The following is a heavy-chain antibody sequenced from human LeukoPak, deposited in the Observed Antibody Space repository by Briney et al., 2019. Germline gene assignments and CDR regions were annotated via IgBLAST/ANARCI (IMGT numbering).Heavy chain of an antibody. Sequence: PGGSLRLSCAASGFTFSSYSMNWVRQAPGKGLEWVSSISSSSSYIYYADSVKGRFTISRDNAKNSLYLQMNSLRAEDTAVYYCARDWGVVPSILDAFDIWGQGTMVTVSS. CDR1: GFTFSSYS. CDR3: ARDWGVVPSILDAFDI. CDR2: ISSSSSYI. V-gene: IGHV3-21*01. J-gene: IGHJ3*02. D-gene: IGHD3-3*02.